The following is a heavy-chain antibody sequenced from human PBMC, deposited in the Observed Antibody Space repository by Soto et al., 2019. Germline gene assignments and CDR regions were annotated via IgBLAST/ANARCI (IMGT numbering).Heavy chain of an antibody. Sequence: EVQLVESGGGLVKPGGSLRLSCAASGFTFSSYSMNWVRQAPGKGLEWVSSISSSSSYIYYADSVKGRFTISRDNAKNSLDLQMNRLRAEYTAVYYCARVGGPIECGEFYGMDVWGQGTTVTVSS. CDR1: GFTFSSYS. J-gene: IGHJ6*02. V-gene: IGHV3-21*01. CDR2: ISSSSSYI. D-gene: IGHD3-10*01. CDR3: ARVGGPIECGEFYGMDV.